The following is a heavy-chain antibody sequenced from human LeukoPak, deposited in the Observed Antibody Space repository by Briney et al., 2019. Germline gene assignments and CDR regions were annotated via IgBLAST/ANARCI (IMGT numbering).Heavy chain of an antibody. CDR1: GYTFTGYY. V-gene: IGHV1-2*02. CDR2: INPNSGGT. J-gene: IGHJ6*03. CDR3: ARVGYYYYYYYMDV. Sequence: GASVKVSCKASGYTFTGYYIHWVRQAPGQGLEWMGWINPNSGGTNYAQKFQGRVTMTRDTSIGTAYMELSRLRSDDTAVYYCARVGYYYYYYYMDVWGKGTTVTISS. D-gene: IGHD3-16*01.